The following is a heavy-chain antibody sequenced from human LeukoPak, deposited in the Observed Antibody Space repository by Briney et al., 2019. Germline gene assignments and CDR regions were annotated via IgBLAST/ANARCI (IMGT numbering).Heavy chain of an antibody. D-gene: IGHD2-2*01. CDR1: GFTFSSYA. Sequence: PGGSLRLSCAASGFTFSSYAMHWVRQAPGKGLEWVAVISYDGSNKYYADSVKGRFTISRDNSKNTLYLQMNSLRAEDTAVYYCARPQTLAYYSSTSCPEAFDYWGQGTLVTVSS. CDR3: ARPQTLAYYSSTSCPEAFDY. V-gene: IGHV3-30-3*01. J-gene: IGHJ4*02. CDR2: ISYDGSNK.